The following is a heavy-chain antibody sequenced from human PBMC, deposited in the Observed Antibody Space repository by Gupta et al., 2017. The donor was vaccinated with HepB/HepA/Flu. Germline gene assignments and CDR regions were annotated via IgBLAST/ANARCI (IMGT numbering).Heavy chain of an antibody. Sequence: QVQLVQSGAEVKKPGASVKVSCKASGYTFTSYDINWVRQATGQGLEWMGWMNPNSGNTGYAQKFQGRVTMTRNTSISTAYMELSSLRSEDTAVYYCARSGDTISGWHYYYYYYMDVWEKGPRSPSP. D-gene: IGHD6-19*01. V-gene: IGHV1-8*01. J-gene: IGHJ6*03. CDR2: MNPNSGNT. CDR1: GYTFTSYD. CDR3: ARSGDTISGWHYYYYYYMDV.